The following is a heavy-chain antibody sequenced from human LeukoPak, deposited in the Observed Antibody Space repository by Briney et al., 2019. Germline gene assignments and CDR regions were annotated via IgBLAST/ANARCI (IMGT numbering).Heavy chain of an antibody. CDR1: GYRFTSYY. J-gene: IGHJ4*02. V-gene: IGHV1-46*01. Sequence: ASVKVSCKASGYRFTSYYMHWVRQVPGQGLEWMGIINPSGDSPTYAQKFQGRVTMTGDTSTTTVYMELSSLRSEDTAVYYCVRGIPLFDYWGQGTLVTVSS. CDR2: INPSGDSP. CDR3: VRGIPLFDY.